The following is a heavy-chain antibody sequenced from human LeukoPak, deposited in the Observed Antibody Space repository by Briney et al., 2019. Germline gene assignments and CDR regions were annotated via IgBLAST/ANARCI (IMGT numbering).Heavy chain of an antibody. CDR2: INHSGST. V-gene: IGHV4-34*01. J-gene: IGHJ4*02. CDR1: GGSFSGYY. D-gene: IGHD3-3*01. Sequence: SETLSLTCAVYGGSFSGYYWSWICQPPGKGLEWIGEINHSGSTNYNPSLKSRVTISVDTSKNQFSLKLSSVTAADTAVYYCARAEPPSIFGVVIIRFPFDYWGQGTLVTVSS. CDR3: ARAEPPSIFGVVIIRFPFDY.